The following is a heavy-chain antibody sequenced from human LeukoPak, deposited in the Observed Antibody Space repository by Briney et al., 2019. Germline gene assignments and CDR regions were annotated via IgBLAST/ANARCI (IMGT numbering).Heavy chain of an antibody. D-gene: IGHD6-19*01. CDR2: INPNSGGT. V-gene: IGHV1-2*02. Sequence: GASVKVSCKASGYTFTGYYMHWVRQAPGQGLEWMGWINPNSGGTNYAQKFQGRVTMTRDTSISTAYMELSRLRSDDTAVYYCARVNAPYSSGWNHAFDIWGQGTMVTVSS. J-gene: IGHJ3*02. CDR3: ARVNAPYSSGWNHAFDI. CDR1: GYTFTGYY.